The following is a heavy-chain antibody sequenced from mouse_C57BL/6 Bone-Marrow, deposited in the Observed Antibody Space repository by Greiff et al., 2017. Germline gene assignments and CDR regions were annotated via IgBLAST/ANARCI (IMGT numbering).Heavy chain of an antibody. D-gene: IGHD1-1*01. V-gene: IGHV5-4*01. CDR1: GFTFSSYA. CDR2: ISDCGSYT. Sequence: EVQVVESGGGLVKPGGSLKLSCAASGFTFSSYAMSWVRQTPDKRLEWVATISDCGSYTYYPDNVKGRFTISRDNAKNNLYLQLSHLKSEDTAMYYCASDYYENYDNGCQGTTPTVSA. J-gene: IGHJ2*01. CDR3: ASDYYENYDN.